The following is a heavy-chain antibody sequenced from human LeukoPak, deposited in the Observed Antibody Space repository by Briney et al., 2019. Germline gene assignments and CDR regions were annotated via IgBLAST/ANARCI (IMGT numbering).Heavy chain of an antibody. J-gene: IGHJ4*02. CDR3: ARDFYWLGATIFHEPVGLGY. V-gene: IGHV4-39*07. Sequence: ASETLSLTCTVSGGSISSSSYYWGWIRQPPGKGLEWIGSIYYSGSTYYNPSLKSRVTISVDTSKNQFSLKLSSVTAADTAVYYCARDFYWLGATIFHEPVGLGYWGQGTLVTVSS. CDR2: IYYSGST. D-gene: IGHD1-26*01. CDR1: GGSISSSSYY.